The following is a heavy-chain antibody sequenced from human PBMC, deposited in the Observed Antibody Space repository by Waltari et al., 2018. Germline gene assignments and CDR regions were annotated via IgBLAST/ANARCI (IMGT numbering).Heavy chain of an antibody. CDR3: AKANGSGGFLVDF. D-gene: IGHD3-10*01. V-gene: IGHV4-59*11. CDR1: GGSFTNHY. Sequence: QVQLQESGPGLVKPSETLSLTCTVSGGSFTNHYWSWIRQSPGKGLEWLGYIYYSGITNYNPSLKSRITISLDTSKNTLYLQMNSLRVEDTGVYYCAKANGSGGFLVDFWGQGTLVTVSS. J-gene: IGHJ4*02. CDR2: IYYSGIT.